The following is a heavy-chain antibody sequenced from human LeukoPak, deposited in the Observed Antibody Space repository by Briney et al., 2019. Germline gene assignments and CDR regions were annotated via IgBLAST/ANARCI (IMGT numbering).Heavy chain of an antibody. V-gene: IGHV3-48*04. J-gene: IGHJ5*02. CDR1: GFTFSSYS. D-gene: IGHD5-12*01. Sequence: PGGSLRLSCAASGFTFSSYSMNWVRQAPGKGLEWVSYIGTSISAIYYADSVKGRFTISRDNAKNSLYLQMRSLRAEDTAVNYCARAMRSGYEKDWFDPWGQGALVTVSS. CDR3: ARAMRSGYEKDWFDP. CDR2: IGTSISAI.